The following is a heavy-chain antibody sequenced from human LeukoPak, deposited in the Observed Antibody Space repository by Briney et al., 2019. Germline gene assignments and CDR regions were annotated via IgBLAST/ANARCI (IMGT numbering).Heavy chain of an antibody. CDR2: INTNTGNP. CDR3: ARAAQYYYDSSGYSGPKDAFDI. V-gene: IGHV7-4-1*02. CDR1: GYTFTSYA. D-gene: IGHD3-22*01. Sequence: GASGKVSCKASGYTFTSYAMNWVRQAPGQGLEWMGWINTNTGNPTYAQGFTGRFVFSLDTSVSTAYLQISSLKAEDTAVYYCARAAQYYYDSSGYSGPKDAFDIWGQGTMVTVSS. J-gene: IGHJ3*02.